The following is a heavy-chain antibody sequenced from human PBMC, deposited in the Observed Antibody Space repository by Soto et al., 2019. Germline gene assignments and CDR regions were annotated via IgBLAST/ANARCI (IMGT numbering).Heavy chain of an antibody. CDR1: GFSVSDSY. D-gene: IGHD5-18*01. Sequence: DVQLVESGGGLIQPGESLRLSCAASGFSVSDSYMSWVRQAPGKGLEWVSIVYAGGETYYADSLKGRFTISRDSSNNILYLQMNNLRAEDTAVYYCARDSISYGPGVNDYWGQGTLVTVS. J-gene: IGHJ4*02. CDR3: ARDSISYGPGVNDY. CDR2: VYAGGET. V-gene: IGHV3-53*01.